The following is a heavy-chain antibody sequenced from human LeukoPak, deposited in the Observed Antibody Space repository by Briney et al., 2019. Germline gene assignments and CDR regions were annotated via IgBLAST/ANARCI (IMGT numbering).Heavy chain of an antibody. Sequence: ASVTVSCKASGYTFNRYYIHWVRQAPGQGLEWMGWINPNSGGTNYAQKFQGRVTMTRDTSISTAYMELSRLRSDDTAVYYCARGAFIAANVDYWGQGTLVTVSS. CDR1: GYTFNRYY. J-gene: IGHJ4*02. CDR2: INPNSGGT. CDR3: ARGAFIAANVDY. D-gene: IGHD6-13*01. V-gene: IGHV1-2*02.